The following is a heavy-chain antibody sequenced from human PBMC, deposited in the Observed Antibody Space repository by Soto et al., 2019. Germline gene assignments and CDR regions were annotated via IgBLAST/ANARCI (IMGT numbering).Heavy chain of an antibody. D-gene: IGHD5-12*01. J-gene: IGHJ4*02. V-gene: IGHV4-59*08. Sequence: SETLSLACTVSGGSISSYYWSWIRQPPGKGLEWIGYIYYSGSTNYNPSLKSRVTISVDTSKNQFSLKLSSVTAADTAVYYCVRLGSGYEELYFDYWAQGTLVTGSS. CDR2: IYYSGST. CDR3: VRLGSGYEELYFDY. CDR1: GGSISSYY.